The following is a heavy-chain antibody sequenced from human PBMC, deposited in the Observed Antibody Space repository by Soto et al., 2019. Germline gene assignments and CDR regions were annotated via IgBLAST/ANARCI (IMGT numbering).Heavy chain of an antibody. CDR1: GYTFTIYA. CDR3: VRDPEHPSSSSLFDD. CDR2: INAGNGNT. Sequence: ASVKVSCKASGYTFTIYAVDWVRQAPGQRLEWMGWINAGNGNTKYSQKFQGRVTITRDTSASTAYMELSSTRYEDTAVYYCVRDPEHPSSSSLFDDWGQGTLVAVSS. J-gene: IGHJ4*02. D-gene: IGHD6-6*01. V-gene: IGHV1-3*01.